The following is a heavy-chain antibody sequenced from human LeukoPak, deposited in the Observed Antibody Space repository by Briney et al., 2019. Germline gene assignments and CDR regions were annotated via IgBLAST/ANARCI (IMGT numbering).Heavy chain of an antibody. J-gene: IGHJ5*02. CDR1: GFTFKDYT. V-gene: IGHV3-21*06. D-gene: IGHD4-17*01. CDR2: VSFGSSYI. Sequence: GGSLRLSCAASGFTFKDYTMNWIRQSPGKGLQWVSYVSFGSSYISYADSLKGRFTISRDDAKSSVYLEMTSLRTDDTAVYYCARASTEYAVTDGFDTWGPGTLVTVSS. CDR3: ARASTEYAVTDGFDT.